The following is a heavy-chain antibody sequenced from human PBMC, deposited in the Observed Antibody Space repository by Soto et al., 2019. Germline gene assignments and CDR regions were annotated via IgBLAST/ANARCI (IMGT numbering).Heavy chain of an antibody. D-gene: IGHD3-3*01. Sequence: ASVKVSCKASGYTFTSYYMHWVRQAPGQGLEWMGIINPSSGSTSYAQKFQGRVTMTRDTSTSTVYMELSSLRSEDTAVYYCARVGVRFLEWLPNDYWGQGTLVTVSS. CDR1: GYTFTSYY. CDR3: ARVGVRFLEWLPNDY. CDR2: INPSSGST. V-gene: IGHV1-46*01. J-gene: IGHJ4*02.